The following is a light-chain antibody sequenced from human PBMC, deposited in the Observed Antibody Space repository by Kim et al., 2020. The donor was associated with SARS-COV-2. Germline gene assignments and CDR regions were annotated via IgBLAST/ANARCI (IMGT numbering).Light chain of an antibody. V-gene: IGKV1-12*01. J-gene: IGKJ2*01. CDR2: TAS. CDR1: QDIGSW. Sequence: SASVGDRVTITCRASQDIGSWLAWYQQEPGKAPKLLIYTASSLQSGVPSRFSGSGSGTDFALTISSLQPEDFATYYCQQANSFPYTFGQGTKLEI. CDR3: QQANSFPYT.